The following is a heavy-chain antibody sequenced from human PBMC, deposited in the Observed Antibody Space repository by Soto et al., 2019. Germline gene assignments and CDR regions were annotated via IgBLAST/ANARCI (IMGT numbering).Heavy chain of an antibody. V-gene: IGHV3-11*01. J-gene: IGHJ3*02. CDR2: ISSSGSTI. CDR3: ARAPSGYYYDSSGPIDAFDI. Sequence: WGSLRLSSAASGFTFSDYYMSWIRQAPGKGLEWVSYISSSGSTIYYADSVKGRFTISRDNAKNSLYLQMNSLRAEDTAVYYCARAPSGYYYDSSGPIDAFDIWGQGTMVTVSS. CDR1: GFTFSDYY. D-gene: IGHD3-22*01.